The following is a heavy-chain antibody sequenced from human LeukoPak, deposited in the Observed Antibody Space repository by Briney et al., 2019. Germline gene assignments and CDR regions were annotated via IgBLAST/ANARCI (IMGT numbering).Heavy chain of an antibody. CDR2: IYSGGTT. J-gene: IGHJ4*02. CDR3: ARGIAAAGTTLDY. D-gene: IGHD6-13*01. CDR1: GFTFDDYA. V-gene: IGHV3-66*01. Sequence: GGSLRLSCAASGFTFDDYAMHWVRQAPGKGLEWVSVIYSGGTTYYADSVKGRFTISRDNSKNTLYLQMNSLRDEDTAVYYCARGIAAAGTTLDYWGQGTLVTVSS.